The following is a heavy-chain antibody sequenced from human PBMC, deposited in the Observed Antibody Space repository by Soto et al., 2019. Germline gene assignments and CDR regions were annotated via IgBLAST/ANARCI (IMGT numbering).Heavy chain of an antibody. CDR2: ISDDGSNQ. Sequence: QVHLVESGGGVVQPGGALRLSCAASGFTFKSFAMHWVRQAPGKGLEWVAFISDDGSNQYFADSVKGRFTISRDNSENTVSLRINSLRPGDTAVYYCAKDLYSGSYSSYYFHHWGQGTLVTVSS. CDR3: AKDLYSGSYSSYYFHH. V-gene: IGHV3-30*18. CDR1: GFTFKSFA. J-gene: IGHJ4*02. D-gene: IGHD1-26*01.